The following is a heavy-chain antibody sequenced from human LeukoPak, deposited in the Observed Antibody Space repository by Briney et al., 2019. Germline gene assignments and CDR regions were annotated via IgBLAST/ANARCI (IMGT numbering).Heavy chain of an antibody. Sequence: PGGSLRLSCAASGFTFSSYWMHWVRQAPGKGLVWVSRINSDGSSTNYADSVKGRFTISRDKAKNTLYLQMNSLRAEDTAVYYCARDLRGDLYYYDSSGYQPLDYWGQGTLVTVSP. J-gene: IGHJ4*02. CDR1: GFTFSSYW. V-gene: IGHV3-74*01. D-gene: IGHD3-22*01. CDR2: INSDGSST. CDR3: ARDLRGDLYYYDSSGYQPLDY.